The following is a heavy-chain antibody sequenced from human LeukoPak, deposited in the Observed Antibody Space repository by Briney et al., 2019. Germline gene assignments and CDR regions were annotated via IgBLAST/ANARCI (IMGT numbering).Heavy chain of an antibody. CDR3: ARVGKYNS. J-gene: IGHJ4*02. Sequence: ASVKVSCKASGGTFSSYAISWVRQAPGQGLEWMGRIIPILGIANYAQKFQGRVTMTTDTSTSTAYMEVRSLRSDDTAIYYCARVGKYNSWGQGTLVTVSS. CDR2: IIPILGIA. V-gene: IGHV1-69*04. D-gene: IGHD1-26*01. CDR1: GGTFSSYA.